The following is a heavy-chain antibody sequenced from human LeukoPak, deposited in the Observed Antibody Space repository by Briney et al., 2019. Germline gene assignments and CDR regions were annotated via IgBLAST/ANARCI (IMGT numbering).Heavy chain of an antibody. D-gene: IGHD3-3*01. CDR1: GFTFSSYA. Sequence: GGSQRLSCAASGFTFSSYAMSWVRQAPGKGLEWVSAISGSGGSTYYADSVKGRFTISRDNSKNTLYLQMNSLRAEDTAVYYCAKSGRDFGVVRGAFDIWGQGTMVTVSS. J-gene: IGHJ3*02. V-gene: IGHV3-23*01. CDR2: ISGSGGST. CDR3: AKSGRDFGVVRGAFDI.